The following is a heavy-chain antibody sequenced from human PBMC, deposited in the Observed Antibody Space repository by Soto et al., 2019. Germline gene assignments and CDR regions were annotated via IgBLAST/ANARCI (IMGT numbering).Heavy chain of an antibody. CDR1: GGSFSGYY. CDR3: ARGLTGLTGDLPPPER. CDR2: INHSGST. V-gene: IGHV4-34*01. J-gene: IGHJ4*02. D-gene: IGHD7-27*01. Sequence: SETLSLTCAVYGGSFSGYYWSWIRQPPGKGLEWIGEINHSGSTNYNPSLKSRVTISVDTSTNQFSLKLSSVTAADTAVYYCARGLTGLTGDLPPPERWGQGTMVTVSS.